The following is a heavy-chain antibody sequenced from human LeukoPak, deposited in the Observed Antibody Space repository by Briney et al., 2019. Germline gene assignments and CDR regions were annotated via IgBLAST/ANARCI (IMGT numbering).Heavy chain of an antibody. V-gene: IGHV3-49*03. CDR3: TTELYDSSGYYSYNWFDP. CDR2: IRSKAYGGTT. CDR1: GFTFGDYA. D-gene: IGHD3-22*01. J-gene: IGHJ5*02. Sequence: GGSLRLSCTASGFTFGDYAMSWLRQAPGKGLEWVGFIRSKAYGGTTEYAASVKGRFTISRDDSKSIAYLQMNSLKTEDTAVYYCTTELYDSSGYYSYNWFDPWGQGTLVTVSS.